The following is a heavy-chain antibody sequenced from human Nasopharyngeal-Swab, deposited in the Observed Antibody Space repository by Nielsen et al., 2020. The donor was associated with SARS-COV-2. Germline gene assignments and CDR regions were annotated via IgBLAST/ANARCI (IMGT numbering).Heavy chain of an antibody. Sequence: GESLKISCAASGFTFSSYWMSWVRQAPGKGLEWVANINEDGSEKYYVDSVKGRFTISRDNAKKSLDLQMNSLRAEDTAVYYCARGGAVAGNDYYYGMDVWGQGTTFTVSS. J-gene: IGHJ6*02. CDR3: ARGGAVAGNDYYYGMDV. V-gene: IGHV3-7*01. CDR1: GFTFSSYW. CDR2: INEDGSEK. D-gene: IGHD6-19*01.